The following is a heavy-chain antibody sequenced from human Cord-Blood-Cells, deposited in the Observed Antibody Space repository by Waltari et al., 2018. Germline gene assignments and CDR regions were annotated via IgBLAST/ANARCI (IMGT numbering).Heavy chain of an antibody. D-gene: IGHD5-12*01. CDR3: ATAIALRSSGYDYFDY. CDR2: LDPEDGET. CDR1: GYTLTELS. J-gene: IGHJ4*02. V-gene: IGHV1-24*01. Sequence: QVQLVQSGAEVKKPGASVKVSCKVSGYTLTELSMHWVRQAPGKGLEGMGGLDPEDGETIYAQKFQGRVTMTEDTSTDTAYMELSSLRSEDTAVYYCATAIALRSSGYDYFDYWGQGTLVTVSS.